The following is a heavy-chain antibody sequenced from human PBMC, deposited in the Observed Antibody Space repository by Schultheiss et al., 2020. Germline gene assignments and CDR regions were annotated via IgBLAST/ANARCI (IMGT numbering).Heavy chain of an antibody. CDR3: ARVSGGPFDY. V-gene: IGHV3-9*01. J-gene: IGHJ4*02. Sequence: GGSLRLSCAASGFTFDDYAMHWVRQAPGKGLEWVSGISWNSGSIGYADSVKGRFTISRDNAKNSLYLQMNSLRAEDTAVYYCARVSGGPFDYWGQGTLVTVSS. D-gene: IGHD4-23*01. CDR1: GFTFDDYA. CDR2: ISWNSGSI.